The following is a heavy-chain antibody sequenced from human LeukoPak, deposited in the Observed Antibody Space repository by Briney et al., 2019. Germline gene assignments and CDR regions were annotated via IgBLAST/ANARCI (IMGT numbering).Heavy chain of an antibody. CDR1: GYTFTSYG. Sequence: GASVKVSCKASGYTFTSYGISWVRQAPGQGLEWMGWISAYNGNTNYAQKLQGRVTMTTDTSTSTACMELRSLRSDDTAVYYCARDRPYSMIVVVITGFDYWGQGTLVTVSS. J-gene: IGHJ4*02. CDR2: ISAYNGNT. CDR3: ARDRPYSMIVVVITGFDY. D-gene: IGHD3-22*01. V-gene: IGHV1-18*01.